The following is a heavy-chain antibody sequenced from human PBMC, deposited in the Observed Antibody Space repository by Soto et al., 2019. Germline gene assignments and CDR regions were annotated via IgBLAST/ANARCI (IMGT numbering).Heavy chain of an antibody. CDR1: GGSFSGYY. D-gene: IGHD2-8*02. J-gene: IGHJ4*02. V-gene: IGHV4-34*01. Sequence: PSETLSLTCGVYGGSFSGYYCTWIRQPPGTGLEWIGEINHSGSTNYNPSLKSRVTISVDTSKNQFSLKLTSVTAADTAVYYCARDKITGLFDCWGQGTLVTVSS. CDR2: INHSGST. CDR3: ARDKITGLFDC.